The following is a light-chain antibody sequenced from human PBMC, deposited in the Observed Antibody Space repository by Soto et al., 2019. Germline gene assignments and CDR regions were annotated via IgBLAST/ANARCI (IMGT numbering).Light chain of an antibody. J-gene: IGKJ5*01. V-gene: IGKV3-11*01. CDR2: GAS. CDR1: ESVDTN. CDR3: QQRSNWPSIT. Sequence: EIVLTQSPATLSLSPGERATLSCRVSESVDTNFAWYQQRPGQAPRLLIYGASIRATDVPVRFSGSGSGTDFTLTISRLEPEDFAVYYCQQRSNWPSITFGQGTRLEIK.